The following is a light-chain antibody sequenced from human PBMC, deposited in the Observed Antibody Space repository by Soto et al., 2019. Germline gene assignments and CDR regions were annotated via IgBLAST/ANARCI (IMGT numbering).Light chain of an antibody. CDR2: TTD. Sequence: QAVVTQEPSPTVSPGGTVTLTCASSTGAVTTGNYASWFQQKPGQAPRTLIYTTDNRHSWTPARFSGSLLGGKAALTLSSVQPEDEADYYCLLYFGGAQLVFGGGTQLTVL. J-gene: IGLJ3*02. CDR1: TGAVTTGNY. V-gene: IGLV7-43*01. CDR3: LLYFGGAQLV.